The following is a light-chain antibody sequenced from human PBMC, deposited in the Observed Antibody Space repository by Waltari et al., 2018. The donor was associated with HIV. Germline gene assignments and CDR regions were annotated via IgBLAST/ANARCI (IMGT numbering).Light chain of an antibody. CDR2: NNH. J-gene: IGLJ3*02. Sequence: QSVLTPPPSTTGTPGQRVTISCSGRFYNIASNALPWYKPLPGEAPKLLIYNNHQRPSGVPDRVSGSRSGTSASLAISVLQSEDEADYYCASWDDTVHGWVFGGGTRLTVL. CDR3: ASWDDTVHGWV. V-gene: IGLV1-44*01. CDR1: FYNIASNA.